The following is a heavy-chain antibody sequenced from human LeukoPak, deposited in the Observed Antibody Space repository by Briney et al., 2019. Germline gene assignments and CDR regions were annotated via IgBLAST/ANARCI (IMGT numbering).Heavy chain of an antibody. D-gene: IGHD6-13*01. J-gene: IGHJ5*02. CDR1: GGSFSGYY. CDR2: INHSGST. Sequence: PSETLSLTCAVYGGSFSGYYWSWIRQPPGKGLEWIGEINHSGSTNYDPSLKSRVTISVDTSKNQFSLKLSSVTAADTAVYYCARDGIAAAGYNWFDPWGQGTLVTVSS. V-gene: IGHV4-34*01. CDR3: ARDGIAAAGYNWFDP.